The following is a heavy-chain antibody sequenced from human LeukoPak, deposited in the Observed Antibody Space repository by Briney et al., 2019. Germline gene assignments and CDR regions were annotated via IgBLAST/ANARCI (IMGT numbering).Heavy chain of an antibody. V-gene: IGHV3-21*01. CDR3: TRDLLSGSGRHFDY. J-gene: IGHJ4*02. CDR2: ISGTSNYI. CDR1: GFTFSSYS. D-gene: IGHD3-10*01. Sequence: GGSLRLSCAASGFTFSSYSINWVRQAPGKGLEWVSSISGTSNYIYYADSVKGRFITSRDNARNSVYLQMNSLRGEDTAVYYCTRDLLSGSGRHFDYWGQGTLVTVSS.